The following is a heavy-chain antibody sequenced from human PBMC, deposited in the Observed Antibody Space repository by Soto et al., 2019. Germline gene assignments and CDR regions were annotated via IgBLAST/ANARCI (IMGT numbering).Heavy chain of an antibody. V-gene: IGHV4-34*01. CDR1: GGSFSGYY. D-gene: IGHD1-7*01. Sequence: SXTLSLTCAVYGGSFSGYYWSWIRQPPGKGLEWIGEINHSGSTNYNPSLKSRVTISVDTSKNQFSLKLSSVTAADTAVYYCARATAGTTRMSHYYYYMDVCGKGTTVTVSS. CDR2: INHSGST. CDR3: ARATAGTTRMSHYYYYMDV. J-gene: IGHJ6*03.